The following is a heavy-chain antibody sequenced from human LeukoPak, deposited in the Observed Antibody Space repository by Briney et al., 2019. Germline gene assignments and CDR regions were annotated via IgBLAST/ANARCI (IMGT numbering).Heavy chain of an antibody. V-gene: IGHV1-18*01. CDR3: ARGIVGATTFSGLLDY. Sequence: GASVKVSCKASGYTFTSYGISWVRQAPGQGLEWMGWISAYNGNTNYAQKLQGRVTMTTDTSTSTAYMELSSLRSEDTAVYYCARGIVGATTFSGLLDYWGQGTLVTVSS. D-gene: IGHD1-26*01. J-gene: IGHJ4*02. CDR1: GYTFTSYG. CDR2: ISAYNGNT.